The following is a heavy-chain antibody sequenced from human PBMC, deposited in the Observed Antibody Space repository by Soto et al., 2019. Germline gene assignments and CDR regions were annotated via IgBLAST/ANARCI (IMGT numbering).Heavy chain of an antibody. CDR1: GFTFSHYA. V-gene: IGHV3-30-3*01. D-gene: IGHD4-17*01. Sequence: QVQLVESGGGVVQPGRSLRVSCAASGFTFSHYAMNWVRQAPGKGLEWVALVSYNGGKKYSAESVKGRFTISRDNSKDTLYLQMNSLRPEDTAVYYCARDARTTVTTRGVWYFDLWGHGTLVTVSS. CDR2: VSYNGGKK. J-gene: IGHJ2*01. CDR3: ARDARTTVTTRGVWYFDL.